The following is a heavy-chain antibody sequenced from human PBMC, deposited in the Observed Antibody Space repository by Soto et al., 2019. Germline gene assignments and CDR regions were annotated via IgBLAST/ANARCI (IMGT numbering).Heavy chain of an antibody. CDR1: SDSISSYY. Sequence: QVQPQESGPGLVRPSETLSLTCTVSSDSISSYYWIWIRQSPGKGLEWIGYTDYSGNTNYNPSLKSRVTISGDTSKNQFSLRLSSVTAADTAVYYCARAVGDPLYYLDYWGQGTLVTVSS. CDR3: ARAVGDPLYYLDY. D-gene: IGHD6-19*01. CDR2: TDYSGNT. V-gene: IGHV4-59*08. J-gene: IGHJ4*02.